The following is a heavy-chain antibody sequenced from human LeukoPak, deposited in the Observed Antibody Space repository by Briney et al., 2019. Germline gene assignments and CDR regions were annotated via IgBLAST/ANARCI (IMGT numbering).Heavy chain of an antibody. CDR3: ARSGYGDYARY. CDR2: INHSGST. V-gene: IGHV4-34*01. Sequence: SETLSLTCAVYGGSFSGYYWSWIRQPPGKGLEWIGEINHSGSTNYNPSLKSRVTISVDTSKNQFSLKLSSVTAADTAVYYCARSGYGDYARYWGQGNLVTVSS. D-gene: IGHD4-17*01. J-gene: IGHJ4*02. CDR1: GGSFSGYY.